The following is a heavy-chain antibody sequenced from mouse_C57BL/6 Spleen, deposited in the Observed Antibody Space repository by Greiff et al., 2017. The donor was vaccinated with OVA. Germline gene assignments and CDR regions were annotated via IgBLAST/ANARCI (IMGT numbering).Heavy chain of an antibody. CDR3: ARQGYGSSPYYFDY. CDR2: IYPGSGST. Sequence: QVQLQQPGAELVKPGASVKMSCKASGYTFTSYWITWVKQRPGLGLEWIGDIYPGSGSTNYNEKFKSKATLTVDTSSSTAYMQLSSLTSEDSAVYYCARQGYGSSPYYFDYWGQGTTLTVSS. V-gene: IGHV1-55*01. CDR1: GYTFTSYW. D-gene: IGHD1-1*01. J-gene: IGHJ2*01.